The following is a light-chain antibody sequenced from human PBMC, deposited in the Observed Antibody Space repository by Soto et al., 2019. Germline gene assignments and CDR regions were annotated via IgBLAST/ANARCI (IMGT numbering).Light chain of an antibody. V-gene: IGKV4-1*01. J-gene: IGKJ4*01. CDR3: QQYYSPFLT. Sequence: DIVMTQSPDSLAVSLGERATINCKSSQSVLYSPNNKNYLAWYQQKPGQPPKLLIYWASTRESGVPDRFSGSGYGTDFTLTISSLQAEDVAVYYCQQYYSPFLTFGGGTKVEIK. CDR2: WAS. CDR1: QSVLYSPNNKNY.